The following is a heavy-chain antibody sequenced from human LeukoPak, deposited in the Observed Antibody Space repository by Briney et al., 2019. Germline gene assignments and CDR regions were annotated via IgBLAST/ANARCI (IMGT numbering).Heavy chain of an antibody. CDR2: ISRTAITI. CDR1: GFIVSSGY. Sequence: GGSLRLSCAVSGFIVSSGYMSWVREAPGKGLEWVSYISRTAITINYADSGKGRFHICRDNVKNLLYHQMNSLRADDTAVYYCARGREYAGIAAMSDPWGQGMLVTVSS. D-gene: IGHD4-23*01. CDR3: ARGREYAGIAAMSDP. J-gene: IGHJ5*02. V-gene: IGHV3-11*01.